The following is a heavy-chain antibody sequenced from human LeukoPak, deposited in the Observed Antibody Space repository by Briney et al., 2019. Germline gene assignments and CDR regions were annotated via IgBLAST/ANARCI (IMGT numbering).Heavy chain of an antibody. CDR2: INPSGST. V-gene: IGHV4-34*01. CDR1: GGSFSGYY. Sequence: SETLSLTCAVYGGSFSGYYWSWIRQPPGKGLEWIGEINPSGSTNYNPSLKSRVTISVDTSKNQFSLKLSSVTAADTAVYYCARVLSYDFWSGYSADPNWFDPWGQGTLVTVSS. CDR3: ARVLSYDFWSGYSADPNWFDP. D-gene: IGHD3-3*01. J-gene: IGHJ5*02.